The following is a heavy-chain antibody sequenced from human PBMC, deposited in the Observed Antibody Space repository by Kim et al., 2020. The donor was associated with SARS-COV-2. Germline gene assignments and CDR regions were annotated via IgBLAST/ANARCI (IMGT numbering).Heavy chain of an antibody. CDR3: AKDQASYCSSTSCSYYFDY. J-gene: IGHJ4*02. Sequence: GRFTITRDNSKNTLYLQMNSLRAEDTAVYYCAKDQASYCSSTSCSYYFDYWGQGTVVTVSS. V-gene: IGHV3-23*03. D-gene: IGHD2-2*01.